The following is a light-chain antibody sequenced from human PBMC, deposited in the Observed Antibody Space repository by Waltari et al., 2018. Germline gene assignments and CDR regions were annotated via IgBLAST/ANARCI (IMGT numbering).Light chain of an antibody. J-gene: IGLJ2*01. V-gene: IGLV2-14*01. CDR3: SSYSDSSTHDVV. CDR1: TSDIGGYDY. CDR2: DVT. Sequence: QSALTQPASVSGSPGQSISISCTGTTSDIGGYDYVSWYQQQPGKAPKLLIYDVTNRPSGISNRFPGSKSGDTASLTISGLQAEDEAEYYCSSYSDSSTHDVVFGGGTELTVL.